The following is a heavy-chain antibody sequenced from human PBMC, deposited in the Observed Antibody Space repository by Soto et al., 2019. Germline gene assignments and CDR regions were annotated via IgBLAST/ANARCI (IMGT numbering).Heavy chain of an antibody. D-gene: IGHD3-10*01. CDR2: IIPILGIA. Sequence: QVQLVQSGAEVKKPGSSVKVSCKASGGTFSSYTISWVRQAPGQGLEWMGRIIPILGIANYAQKFQGRVTITADKSTNTAYMELSSLRSEDTAVYYCARDDYGSGMAWGQGTLVTVSS. J-gene: IGHJ5*02. CDR3: ARDDYGSGMA. CDR1: GGTFSSYT. V-gene: IGHV1-69*08.